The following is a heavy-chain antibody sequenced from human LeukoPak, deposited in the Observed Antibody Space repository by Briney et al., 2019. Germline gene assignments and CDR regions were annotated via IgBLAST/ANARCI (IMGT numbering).Heavy chain of an antibody. V-gene: IGHV1-69*05. Sequence: SVKVSCKASGGTFSSYAISWVRQAPGQGLEWMGRIIPIFGTANYAQKFQGRVTITTDESTSTAYMELSSLRSEDTAVYYCARESGNDYDFWSGYYLSFDYWGQGTLVTVSS. CDR2: IIPIFGTA. J-gene: IGHJ4*02. D-gene: IGHD3-3*01. CDR1: GGTFSSYA. CDR3: ARESGNDYDFWSGYYLSFDY.